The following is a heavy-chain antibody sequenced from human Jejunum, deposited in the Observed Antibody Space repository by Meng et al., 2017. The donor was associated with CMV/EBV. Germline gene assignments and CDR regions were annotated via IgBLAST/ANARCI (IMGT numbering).Heavy chain of an antibody. CDR1: FTFNTYA. CDR3: AKDSGCSSTNCYMGVSDY. CDR2: IIGHGGST. D-gene: IGHD2-2*02. J-gene: IGHJ4*02. Sequence: FTFNTYAMNWVRQAPGKGLEWVSGIIGHGGSTYYADSVKGRFTISRDNSKNTLYLEMNSLRAEDTAVYYCAKDSGCSSTNCYMGVSDYWGQGTLVTVSS. V-gene: IGHV3-23*01.